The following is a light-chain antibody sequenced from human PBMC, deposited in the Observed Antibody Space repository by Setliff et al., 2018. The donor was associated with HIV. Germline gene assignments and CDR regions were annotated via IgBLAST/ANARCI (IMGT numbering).Light chain of an antibody. CDR3: CSYAGSSTVV. V-gene: IGLV2-23*02. CDR1: SSDVGSYNL. J-gene: IGLJ2*01. Sequence: QSALTQPASVSGSPGQSITISCTGTSSDVGSYNLASWYQQHPGKAPKLMIYEVSKRPSGVSYRFSGSKSGTTASLTISGLQPEDEAEYYCCSYAGSSTVVFGGGTKVTVL. CDR2: EVS.